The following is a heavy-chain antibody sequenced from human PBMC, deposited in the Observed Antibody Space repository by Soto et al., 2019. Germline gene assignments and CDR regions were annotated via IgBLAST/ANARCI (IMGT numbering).Heavy chain of an antibody. D-gene: IGHD4-17*01. CDR1: GGSISSSSYY. Sequence: QLQLQESGPGLVKPSETLSLTCTVSGGSISSSSYYWGWIRQPPGKGLEWIGRIYYSGSTYYNPSLKSRVTISVDTSKNQFSLKLSSVTAADTAVYYCARLTTVVTPVDYWGQGTLVTVSS. V-gene: IGHV4-39*01. J-gene: IGHJ4*02. CDR2: IYYSGST. CDR3: ARLTTVVTPVDY.